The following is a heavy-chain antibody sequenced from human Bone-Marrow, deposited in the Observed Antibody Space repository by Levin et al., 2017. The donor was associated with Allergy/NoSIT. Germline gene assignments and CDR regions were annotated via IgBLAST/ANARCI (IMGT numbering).Heavy chain of an antibody. D-gene: IGHD2/OR15-2a*01. J-gene: IGHJ4*02. CDR3: ARDADTTSHHSHFDF. CDR2: IWYDGIRK. CDR1: GFNLNMYG. V-gene: IGHV3-33*01. Sequence: GGSLRLSCTTSGFNLNMYGIHWVRQAPGKGLEWVTIIWYDGIRKSYADSVQGRFIVSKDNSKNTVYLQMNSLRGEDTAIYYCARDADTTSHHSHFDFWGPGTLVTVSS.